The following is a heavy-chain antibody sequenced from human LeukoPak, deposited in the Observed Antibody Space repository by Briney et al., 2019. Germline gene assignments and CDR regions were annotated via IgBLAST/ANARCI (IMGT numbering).Heavy chain of an antibody. CDR3: ARAGRYNWNIDY. J-gene: IGHJ4*02. CDR2: INPNSGGT. V-gene: IGHV1-2*02. D-gene: IGHD1/OR15-1a*01. Sequence: ASVKVSCKASGYTFTDYYMYWVRQAPGQGLEWMGWINPNSGGTNYAQKFQGRVTMTRDTSISTAYMELSRLTSDDTAIYSCARAGRYNWNIDYWGQGPLVTVSS. CDR1: GYTFTDYY.